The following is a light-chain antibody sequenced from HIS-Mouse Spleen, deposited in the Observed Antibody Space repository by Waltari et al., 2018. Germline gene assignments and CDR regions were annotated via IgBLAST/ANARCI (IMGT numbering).Light chain of an antibody. CDR2: EDS. V-gene: IGLV3-10*01. Sequence: SYELTQPPSVPVSPGQTARITCSGDALQKQYAYWYQQKSGQAPVLVIYEDSKRPSGIPERFSGSSSGTMATLTISGAQVEDEADYYCYSTDSSGNHRVFGGGTKLTVL. CDR3: YSTDSSGNHRV. J-gene: IGLJ2*01. CDR1: ALQKQY.